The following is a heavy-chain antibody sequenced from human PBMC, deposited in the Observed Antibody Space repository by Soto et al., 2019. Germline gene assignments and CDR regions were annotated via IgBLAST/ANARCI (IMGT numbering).Heavy chain of an antibody. CDR2: IYYSGST. CDR3: ARGWPSRPDGWFDP. Sequence: PSETLSLTCTVSGGSISSYYWSWIRQPPGKGLEWIGYIYYSGSTNYNPSLKSRVTISVDTSKNQFSLKLSSVTAADTAVYYCARGWPSRPDGWFDPWGPGTLVTVSS. V-gene: IGHV4-59*01. J-gene: IGHJ5*02. CDR1: GGSISSYY.